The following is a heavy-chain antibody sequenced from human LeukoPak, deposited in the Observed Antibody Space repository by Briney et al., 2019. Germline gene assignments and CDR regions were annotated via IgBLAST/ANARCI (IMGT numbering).Heavy chain of an antibody. Sequence: GGSLRLSCAASGFTFSSYAMSWVRQAPGKGLEWVSAISGSGGSTYYADSVKGRFTISRDNTKNSLYLQMNSLRAEDTAVYYCARVIQLVNDYWGQGTLVTVSS. CDR3: ARVIQLVNDY. D-gene: IGHD5-18*01. CDR2: ISGSGGST. J-gene: IGHJ4*02. V-gene: IGHV3-23*01. CDR1: GFTFSSYA.